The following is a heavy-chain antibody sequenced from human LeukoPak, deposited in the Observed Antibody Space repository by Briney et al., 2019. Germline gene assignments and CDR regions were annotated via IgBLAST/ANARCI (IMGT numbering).Heavy chain of an antibody. V-gene: IGHV3-64D*06. J-gene: IGHJ4*02. Sequence: GGSLRLSCSASGFTFSSYAMHWVRQAPGKGLEYVSAISSNGGSTYYADSVKGRFTISRDNSKNTLYLQMSSLRAEDTAVYYCVKVSYDSSGYYYETTFDYWGQGTLVTVSS. CDR3: VKVSYDSSGYYYETTFDY. D-gene: IGHD3-22*01. CDR1: GFTFSSYA. CDR2: ISSNGGST.